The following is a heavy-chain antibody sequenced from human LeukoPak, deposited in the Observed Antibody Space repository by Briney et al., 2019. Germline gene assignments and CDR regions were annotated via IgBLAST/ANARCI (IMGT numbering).Heavy chain of an antibody. CDR1: GGSYSGYY. D-gene: IGHD2-15*01. J-gene: IGHJ4*02. Sequence: SETLSLTCAVYGGSYSGYYWSWIRQPSGKGLEWIGEINHSGSTNYNPSLKSRVTISVDTSKNQFSLKLSSVTAADTAVYYCASLYCSGGSCYSSDYWGQGTLVTVSS. V-gene: IGHV4-34*01. CDR2: INHSGST. CDR3: ASLYCSGGSCYSSDY.